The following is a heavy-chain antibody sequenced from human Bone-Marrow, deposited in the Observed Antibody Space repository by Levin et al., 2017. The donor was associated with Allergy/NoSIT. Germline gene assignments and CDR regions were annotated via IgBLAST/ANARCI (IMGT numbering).Heavy chain of an antibody. J-gene: IGHJ4*02. V-gene: IGHV4-30-2*01. CDR2: IYHSGDT. CDR1: GGSIGGEYS. CDR3: ARRSDYDPLTGYPAYHFDS. D-gene: IGHD3-9*01. Sequence: SQTLSLTCLVSGGSIGGEYSWGWIRQPPGKGREWLGYIYHSGDTYYNPSLKSRVTISVERSQNQFSLRLVSVTAADTAVYYCARRSDYDPLTGYPAYHFDSWGKGTLVTVSS.